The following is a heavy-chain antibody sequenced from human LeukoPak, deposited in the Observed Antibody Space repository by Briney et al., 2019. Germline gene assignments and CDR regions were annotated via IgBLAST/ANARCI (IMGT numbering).Heavy chain of an antibody. V-gene: IGHV4-59*01. CDR2: IYSSGST. CDR1: GGSISSYH. J-gene: IGHJ3*02. Sequence: SETLFLTCTVSGGSISSYHWSWIRQPPGKGLESIGYIYSSGSTHYNPSLKSRVTISVDTSKNQFSLRLSSVTAADTAVYYCARARNYYDSSGFYYEGDAFDIWGQGTMVTVSS. CDR3: ARARNYYDSSGFYYEGDAFDI. D-gene: IGHD3-22*01.